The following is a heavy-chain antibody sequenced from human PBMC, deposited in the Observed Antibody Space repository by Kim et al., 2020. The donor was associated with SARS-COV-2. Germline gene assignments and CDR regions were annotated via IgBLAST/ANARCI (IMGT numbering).Heavy chain of an antibody. J-gene: IGHJ4*02. CDR3: AKGAVTRHDY. D-gene: IGHD3-3*01. V-gene: IGHV3-7*03. Sequence: YYVDSVKGRFTISRDNGKNSLYRQMNTLRPEDTAVYYCAKGAVTRHDYWGQGALVIVST.